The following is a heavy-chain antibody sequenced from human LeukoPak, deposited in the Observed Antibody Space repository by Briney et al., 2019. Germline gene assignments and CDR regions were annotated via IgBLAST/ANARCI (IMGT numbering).Heavy chain of an antibody. D-gene: IGHD3-3*01. CDR1: GYTFTGYY. J-gene: IGHJ4*02. Sequence: ASVKVSCKASGYTFTGYYMHWVRQAPGQGLEWMGIINPSGGSTSYAQKFQGRVTMTRDMSTSTVYMELSSLRSEDTAVYYCARPLSSGYYGGSFDYWGQGTLVTVSS. CDR2: INPSGGST. CDR3: ARPLSSGYYGGSFDY. V-gene: IGHV1-46*01.